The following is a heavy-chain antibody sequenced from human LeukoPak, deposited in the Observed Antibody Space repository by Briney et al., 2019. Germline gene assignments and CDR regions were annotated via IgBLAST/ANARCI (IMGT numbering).Heavy chain of an antibody. Sequence: PSETLSLTCTVSGGSISSYYWSWIRQPAGKGLEWIGRIYTSGSTNYNPSLKSRVTMSVDTSKNQFSLKLSSVTAADTAVYYCARLVAVAGHNRFDPWGQGTLVTVSS. CDR3: ARLVAVAGHNRFDP. V-gene: IGHV4-4*07. J-gene: IGHJ5*02. D-gene: IGHD6-19*01. CDR2: IYTSGST. CDR1: GGSISSYY.